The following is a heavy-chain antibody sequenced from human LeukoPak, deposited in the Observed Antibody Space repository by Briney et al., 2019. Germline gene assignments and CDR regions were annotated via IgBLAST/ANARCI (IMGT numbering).Heavy chain of an antibody. V-gene: IGHV3-11*01. CDR3: ARVSYYDSSGYFDY. J-gene: IGHJ4*02. Sequence: GGSLRLSCAASGFTFSDYYMRWIRQAPGKGLEWVSYISSSGSTIYYADSVKGRFTISRDNAKNSLYLQMNSLRAEDTAVYYCARVSYYDSSGYFDYWGQGTLVTVSS. D-gene: IGHD3-22*01. CDR1: GFTFSDYY. CDR2: ISSSGSTI.